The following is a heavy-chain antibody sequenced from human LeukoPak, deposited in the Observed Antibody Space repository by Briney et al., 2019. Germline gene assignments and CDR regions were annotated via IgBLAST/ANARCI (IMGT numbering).Heavy chain of an antibody. CDR3: AIGERLVGATRLSIYYFDY. CDR1: GYTFTGYY. CDR2: MNPNSGNT. J-gene: IGHJ4*02. D-gene: IGHD1-26*01. V-gene: IGHV1-8*03. Sequence: GASVKVSCKASGYTFTGYYMHWVRQATGQGLEWMGWMNPNSGNTGYAQKFQGRVTITRNTSISTAYMELSSLRSEDTAVYYCAIGERLVGATRLSIYYFDYWGQGTLVTVSS.